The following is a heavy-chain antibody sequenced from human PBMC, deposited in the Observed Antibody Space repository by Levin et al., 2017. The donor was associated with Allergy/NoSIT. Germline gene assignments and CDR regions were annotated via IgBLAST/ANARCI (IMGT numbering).Heavy chain of an antibody. Sequence: ASVKVSCKASGYTFTDYYIHWLRQAPGQGLELMGWINPNTGGTKNAQKFQGRVTMTKDTSISTASMDLSRLSSGDTAVYYCATTRVAREGFYWYFALWGRGTLVTVSS. CDR1: GYTFTDYY. J-gene: IGHJ2*01. CDR2: INPNTGGT. CDR3: ATTRVAREGFYWYFAL. D-gene: IGHD1-1*01. V-gene: IGHV1-2*02.